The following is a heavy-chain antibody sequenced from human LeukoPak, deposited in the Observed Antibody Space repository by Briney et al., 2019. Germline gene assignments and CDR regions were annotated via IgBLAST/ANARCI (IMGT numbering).Heavy chain of an antibody. J-gene: IGHJ3*02. CDR1: GYTFTGYY. CDR2: INSNSGGT. D-gene: IGHD2-2*03. V-gene: IGHV1-2*02. CDR3: AREGGYCSSTSCYRDVAFDI. Sequence: ASVKVSCKASGYTFTGYYMHWVRQAPGQGLEWMGWINSNSGGTNYAQKFQGRVTMTRDTSISTAYMELSRLRSDDTAVYYCAREGGYCSSTSCYRDVAFDIWGQGTMVTVSS.